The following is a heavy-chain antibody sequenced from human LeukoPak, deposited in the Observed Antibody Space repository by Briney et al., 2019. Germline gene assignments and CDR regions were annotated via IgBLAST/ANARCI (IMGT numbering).Heavy chain of an antibody. Sequence: PGGSLRLSCAASGFTFSSYSMTWVRQAPGRGLGGAYSISSSSSYIYYADSVKGRFTISRDNAKNSLYLQMNSLRAEDTAVYYCARKVAAAAMNDAFNIWGQGTMVTVSS. CDR2: ISSSSSYI. CDR3: ARKVAAAAMNDAFNI. J-gene: IGHJ3*02. V-gene: IGHV3-21*01. D-gene: IGHD6-13*01. CDR1: GFTFSSYS.